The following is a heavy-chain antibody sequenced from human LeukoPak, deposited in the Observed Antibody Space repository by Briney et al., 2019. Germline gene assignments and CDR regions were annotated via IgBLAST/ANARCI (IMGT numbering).Heavy chain of an antibody. CDR2: IGTRGDGI. CDR1: GFTFTRYS. CDR3: ARDPNWGSGY. Sequence: GGSLRLSCAASGFTFTRYSMIWVRQAPGKALEWVSVIGTRGDGIHYADSVKGRFTISRDDSKNTLYLQMNSLRAEDTAVYYCARDPNWGSGYWGQGTLVTVSS. D-gene: IGHD7-27*01. V-gene: IGHV3-23*01. J-gene: IGHJ4*02.